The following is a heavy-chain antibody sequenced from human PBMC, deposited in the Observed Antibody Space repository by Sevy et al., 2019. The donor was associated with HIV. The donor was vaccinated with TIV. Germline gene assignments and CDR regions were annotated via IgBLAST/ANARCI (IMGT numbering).Heavy chain of an antibody. J-gene: IGHJ6*02. D-gene: IGHD2-2*01. CDR1: GYTFTSYY. CDR3: AREGRYCSSTSCPEGYYYYGMDV. V-gene: IGHV1-46*01. Sequence: ASVKVSCKASGYTFTSYYMHWVRQAPGQGLEWMGIINPSGGSTSYAQKFQGRVTMTRDTSTCTVYMELSSLRSEDTAVYYCAREGRYCSSTSCPEGYYYYGMDVWGQGTTVTVSS. CDR2: INPSGGST.